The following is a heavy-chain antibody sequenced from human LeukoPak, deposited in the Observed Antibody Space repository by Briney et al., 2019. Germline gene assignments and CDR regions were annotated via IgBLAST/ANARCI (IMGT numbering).Heavy chain of an antibody. CDR2: IGHSGTT. CDR1: GYSISSGYY. J-gene: IGHJ4*02. CDR3: ARDSVAWSRDY. V-gene: IGHV4-38-2*02. D-gene: IGHD3-3*01. Sequence: PSETLSLTCTVSGYSISSGYYWGWIRQPPGKGLEWIGSIGHSGTTFYNPSLKSRVTISVDTSKNQLSLKLSSVTAADTAVYYCARDSVAWSRDYWGQGSLVTVSS.